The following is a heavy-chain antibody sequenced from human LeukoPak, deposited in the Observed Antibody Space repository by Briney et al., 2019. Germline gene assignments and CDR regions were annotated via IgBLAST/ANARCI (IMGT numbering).Heavy chain of an antibody. V-gene: IGHV1-18*01. CDR2: ISAYNGNT. CDR3: ARDGSPYCSSTSCYTGFDY. Sequence: ASVKVSCKASGYTFTSYGISWVRQAPGQGLEWMGWISAYNGNTNYAQKLQGRVTMTTDTSTSTAYMELSSLRSEDTAVYYCARDGSPYCSSTSCYTGFDYWGQGTLVTVSS. D-gene: IGHD2-2*02. J-gene: IGHJ4*02. CDR1: GYTFTSYG.